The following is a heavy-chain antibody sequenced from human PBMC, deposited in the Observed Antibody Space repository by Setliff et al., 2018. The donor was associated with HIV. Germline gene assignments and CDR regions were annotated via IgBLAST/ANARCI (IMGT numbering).Heavy chain of an antibody. Sequence: SETLSLTCTVSGGSISSYYWSWVRQPPGKRLEWIGYIYSNGGTAYNPSLKSRVTISVDTSKNQFSLKVSSVTAADTAVYYCARDRGGGYNNLDYWGQGTLVTVSS. D-gene: IGHD5-12*01. CDR1: GGSISSYY. CDR3: ARDRGGGYNNLDY. V-gene: IGHV4-4*08. CDR2: IYSNGGT. J-gene: IGHJ4*02.